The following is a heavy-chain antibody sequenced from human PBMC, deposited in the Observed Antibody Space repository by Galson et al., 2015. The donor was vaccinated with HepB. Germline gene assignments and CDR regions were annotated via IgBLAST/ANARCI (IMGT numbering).Heavy chain of an antibody. CDR3: ARHQGQRGYSYPIDY. CDR1: GYSFTSNW. J-gene: IGHJ4*02. D-gene: IGHD5-18*01. V-gene: IGHV5-51*01. Sequence: QSGAEVKKPGESLKISCKGSGYSFTSNWIGWVRQMPGKGLEWMGIIYPGDSDTKYSPSFQGRVTISVDKSINTASLQWSSLKASDTAMYYCARHQGQRGYSYPIDYWGQGTLVTVSS. CDR2: IYPGDSDT.